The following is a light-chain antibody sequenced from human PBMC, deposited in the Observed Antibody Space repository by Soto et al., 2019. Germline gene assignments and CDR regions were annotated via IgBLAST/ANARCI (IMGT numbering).Light chain of an antibody. V-gene: IGKV1-5*01. CDR1: QSISSR. CDR3: QQYNSFWT. J-gene: IGKJ1*01. Sequence: DIQMTQSPSTLSASVGARVTITCRASQSISSRLAWYQQKPGKAPRLLIFDASYLQRGVPSRFSGSGSETEFTLTISDLQRDDLGTYYCQQYNSFWTFGQGTKVEI. CDR2: DAS.